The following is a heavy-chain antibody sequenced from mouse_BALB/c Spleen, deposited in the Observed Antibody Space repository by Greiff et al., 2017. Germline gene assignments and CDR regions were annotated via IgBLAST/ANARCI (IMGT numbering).Heavy chain of an antibody. J-gene: IGHJ2*01. Sequence: VKLQESGAELMKPGASVKISCKATGYTFSSYWIEWVKQRPGHGLEWIGEILPGSGSTNYNEKFKGKATFTADTSSNTAYMQLSSLTSEDSAVYYCARHYDYDEGYYFDYWGQGTTLTVSS. CDR2: ILPGSGST. CDR1: GYTFSSYW. D-gene: IGHD2-4*01. CDR3: ARHYDYDEGYYFDY. V-gene: IGHV1-9*01.